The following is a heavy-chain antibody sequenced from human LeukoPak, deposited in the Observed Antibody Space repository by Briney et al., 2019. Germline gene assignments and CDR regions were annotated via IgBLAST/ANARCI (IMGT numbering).Heavy chain of an antibody. Sequence: SETLSLTCTVSGGSISSYYWSWIRQPPGKGLEWIGYIYYSGSTNYNPSLKSRVTISVDASKNQFSLKLSSVTAADTAVYYCARDSYGMDVWGQGTTVTVSS. CDR1: GGSISSYY. J-gene: IGHJ6*02. CDR2: IYYSGST. CDR3: ARDSYGMDV. V-gene: IGHV4-59*01.